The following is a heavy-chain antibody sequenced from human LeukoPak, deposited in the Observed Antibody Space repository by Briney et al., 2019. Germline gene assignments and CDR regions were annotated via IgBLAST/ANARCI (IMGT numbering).Heavy chain of an antibody. J-gene: IGHJ5*02. CDR2: IHYSGST. D-gene: IGHD3-22*01. CDR3: ARLLALYYYDSSGRTFDP. V-gene: IGHV4-59*08. CDR1: GGSISSYY. Sequence: SETLSLTCTVSGGSISSYYWSWIRQPPGKGLEWIGYIHYSGSTTYNPSLKSRVTISVDTSKNQFSLKLSSVTAADTAVYYCARLLALYYYDSSGRTFDPWGQGTLVTVSS.